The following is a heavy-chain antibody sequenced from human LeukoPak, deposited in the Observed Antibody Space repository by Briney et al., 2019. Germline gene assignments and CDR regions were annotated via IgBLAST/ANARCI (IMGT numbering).Heavy chain of an antibody. D-gene: IGHD3-16*02. CDR3: ARVEGVWGSYPFDY. V-gene: IGHV4-59*01. Sequence: SETLSLTCTVSGGSISSYYWSWIRQPPGEGLEWIWYIYYSGSTNYNPSLKSRVTISVDTSKNQFSLKLSSVTAADTAVYYCARVEGVWGSYPFDYWGQGTLVTVSS. CDR1: GGSISSYY. CDR2: IYYSGST. J-gene: IGHJ4*02.